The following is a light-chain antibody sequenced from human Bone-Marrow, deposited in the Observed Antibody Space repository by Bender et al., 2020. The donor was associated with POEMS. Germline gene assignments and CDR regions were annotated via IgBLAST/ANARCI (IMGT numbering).Light chain of an antibody. CDR1: SSDVGGYRY. J-gene: IGLJ3*02. Sequence: QSALTQPPSASGSPGQSVTISCTGTSSDVGGYRYVSWYQQHPGKAPKLMIYEVSKRPSGVPDRFSGSKSGNTASLTISGLQAEDEADYYCCSYAGLYSWVFGGGTKVTVL. CDR2: EVS. V-gene: IGLV2-8*01. CDR3: CSYAGLYSWV.